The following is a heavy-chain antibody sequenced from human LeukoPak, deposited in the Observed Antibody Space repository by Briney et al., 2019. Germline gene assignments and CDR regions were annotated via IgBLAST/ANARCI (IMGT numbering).Heavy chain of an antibody. J-gene: IGHJ3*02. V-gene: IGHV3-30*18. CDR2: ISYDGSNK. CDR3: AKEVADAFAI. D-gene: IGHD5-12*01. Sequence: QPGGSLRLSCAASGFTFSSYGMHWVRQAPGKGLEWVAVISYDGSNKYHADSVKGRFTISRDNSKNTLYLQMNSLRAEDTAVHYCAKEVADAFAIWGQGTMVTVSS. CDR1: GFTFSSYG.